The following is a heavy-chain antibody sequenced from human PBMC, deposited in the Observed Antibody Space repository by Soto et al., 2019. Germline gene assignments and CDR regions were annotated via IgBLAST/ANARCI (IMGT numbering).Heavy chain of an antibody. D-gene: IGHD1-26*01. J-gene: IGHJ6*02. CDR2: IDPSDSYT. V-gene: IGHV5-10-1*01. CDR1: GYSFTSYW. CDR3: ARRPGGSYLRYGMDV. Sequence: PGESLKISCKGSGYSFTSYWISWVRQMPGKGLEWMGRIDPSDSYTNYSPSFQGHVTISADKSISTAYLQWSSLKASDTAMYYCARRPGGSYLRYGMDVWGQGTTVTVSS.